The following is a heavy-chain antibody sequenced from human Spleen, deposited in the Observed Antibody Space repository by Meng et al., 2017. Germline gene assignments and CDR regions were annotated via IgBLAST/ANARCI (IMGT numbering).Heavy chain of an antibody. D-gene: IGHD6-19*01. Sequence: GGSLRLSCAASGFTFSSYEMNWVRQAPGKGLEWVANIKQDGSEEKYLDSVKGRFTISRDNAKNLLFLQMDSLRAEDTAVYYCTRSSGWCCYDFWGQGSLVTVSS. CDR2: IKQDGSEE. CDR3: TRSSGWCCYDF. V-gene: IGHV3-7*01. CDR1: GFTFSSYE. J-gene: IGHJ4*02.